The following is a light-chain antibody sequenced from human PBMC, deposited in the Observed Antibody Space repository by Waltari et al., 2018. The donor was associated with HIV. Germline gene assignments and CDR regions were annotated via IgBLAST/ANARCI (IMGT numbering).Light chain of an antibody. CDR1: LSTFGAHA. Sequence: HSALTQPLSVSGAPHERVTIPCPGCLSTFGAHAVFWYQHLPGTAPRLVMYANNQRPSGVSDRFSGSKSDTTASPAIAGLRSEDEGYYYFGVWTCTLTGWLFRGGTKLT. CDR3: GVWTCTLTGWL. J-gene: IGLJ2*01. CDR2: ANN. V-gene: IGLV1-47*01.